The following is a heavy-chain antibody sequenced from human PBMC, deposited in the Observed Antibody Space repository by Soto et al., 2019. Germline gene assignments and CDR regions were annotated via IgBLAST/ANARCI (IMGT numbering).Heavy chain of an antibody. V-gene: IGHV3-30-3*01. D-gene: IGHD2-15*01. J-gene: IGHJ4*02. CDR1: GFTFSSYA. CDR3: ARDQTPTPLHYFDL. Sequence: QVQLVESGGGVVQPGRSLRLSCAASGFTFSSYAMHWVRQAPGKGLEWVAVVSFDGGTKYYADSLKGRFTISRDNSMNTLYLQMNSLRGEDTAVYYCARDQTPTPLHYFDLWGQGALVTVSS. CDR2: VSFDGGTK.